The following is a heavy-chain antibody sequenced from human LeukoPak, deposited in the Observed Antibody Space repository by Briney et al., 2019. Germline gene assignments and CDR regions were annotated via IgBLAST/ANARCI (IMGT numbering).Heavy chain of an antibody. J-gene: IGHJ3*01. CDR2: INQDGSEK. Sequence: GSLRLSCVASEFTFSGYWMSWVRQAPGKGLEWAANINQDGSEKYYVDSVKGRFTISRDNAKNSLSLQMNSLRAEDTAVYYCVRDARLVNIDAFDVWGRGTKVTVSS. CDR3: VRDARLVNIDAFDV. CDR1: EFTFSGYW. V-gene: IGHV3-7*01. D-gene: IGHD2-21*01.